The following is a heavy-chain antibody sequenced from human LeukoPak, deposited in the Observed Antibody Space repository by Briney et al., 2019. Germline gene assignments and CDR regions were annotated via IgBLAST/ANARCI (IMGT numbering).Heavy chain of an antibody. Sequence: ASVKVSCKASGYTFTGYYMHWVRQAPGQGLEWMGWINPNSGGTNYAQKFQGRVTMTRDTSISTAYMELSRLRSDDTAVYYCARHRREAYYYYYYYMDVWGKGTTVTVSS. CDR3: ARHRREAYYYYYYYMDV. CDR1: GYTFTGYY. J-gene: IGHJ6*03. CDR2: INPNSGGT. V-gene: IGHV1-2*02. D-gene: IGHD1-14*01.